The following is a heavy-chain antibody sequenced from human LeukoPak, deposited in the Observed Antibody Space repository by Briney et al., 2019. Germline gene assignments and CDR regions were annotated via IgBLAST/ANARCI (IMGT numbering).Heavy chain of an antibody. V-gene: IGHV3-30*02. CDR1: GFTFSSYG. Sequence: GGSLRLSCAASGFTFSSYGMHWVRQAPGKGLEWVAFIRYDGSNKYYADSVKGRFTISRDNSKNTLYLQMNSLRAEDTAVYYCARDYYDSSGYPEYFQHWGQGTLVTVSS. D-gene: IGHD3-22*01. CDR2: IRYDGSNK. J-gene: IGHJ1*01. CDR3: ARDYYDSSGYPEYFQH.